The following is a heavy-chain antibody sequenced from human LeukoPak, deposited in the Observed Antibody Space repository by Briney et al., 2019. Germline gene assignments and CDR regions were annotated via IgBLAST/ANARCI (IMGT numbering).Heavy chain of an antibody. CDR2: INPSGGSA. J-gene: IGHJ4*02. D-gene: IGHD2-15*01. CDR1: GYTFTSYY. CDR3: ARGYCSSGYCFQFDY. V-gene: IGHV1-46*01. Sequence: ASVKVSCKASGYTFTSYYMHWVRQAPGQGLEWMGIINPSGGSATYAQNFQGRVTMTRDTSTSTVYMELSSLRSEDTAVYYCARGYCSSGYCFQFDYWGQGTLVTVSS.